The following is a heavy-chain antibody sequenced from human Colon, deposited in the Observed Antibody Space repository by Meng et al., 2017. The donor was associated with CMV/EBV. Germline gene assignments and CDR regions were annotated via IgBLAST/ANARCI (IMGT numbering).Heavy chain of an antibody. CDR1: GVTFSSFG. CDR3: VRGSNTFGGDY. D-gene: IGHD3-16*01. Sequence: SCAASGVTFSSFGMHWVRQAPGKGLVWVSRLTGDGMTTSYADSLRGRFTISRDNAKNTLYLQINSLRAEDTAMYYCVRGSNTFGGDYWGQGTVVTVSS. V-gene: IGHV3-74*01. CDR2: LTGDGMTT. J-gene: IGHJ4*02.